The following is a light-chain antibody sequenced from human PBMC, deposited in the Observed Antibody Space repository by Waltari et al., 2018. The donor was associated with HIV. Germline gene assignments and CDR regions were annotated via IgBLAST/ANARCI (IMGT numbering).Light chain of an antibody. J-gene: IGLJ1*01. Sequence: SALTQPASVSGSPGPQITISCPGTSSDVGGYNYVSWSHQHPGKAPKLMIYDVSNLPSGVSNRFSGSKSGNTASLTISGLQAEDEADYYCSSYTSSSTLYVFGTGTKVTVL. CDR2: DVS. V-gene: IGLV2-14*01. CDR3: SSYTSSSTLYV. CDR1: SSDVGGYNY.